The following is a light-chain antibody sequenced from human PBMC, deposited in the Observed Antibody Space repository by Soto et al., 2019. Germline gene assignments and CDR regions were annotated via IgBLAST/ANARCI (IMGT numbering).Light chain of an antibody. Sequence: QSALTQPRSVSGSLGQSVTMSCTGTSSDVGAYNYVSWYQQFPGKVPKVLIFDVTQRPSGVPDRFSGSKSGNTASLTISGLQAEAEADYYCCSYAGSYMVVFGGGTQLTVL. V-gene: IGLV2-11*01. CDR2: DVT. CDR1: SSDVGAYNY. CDR3: CSYAGSYMVV. J-gene: IGLJ2*01.